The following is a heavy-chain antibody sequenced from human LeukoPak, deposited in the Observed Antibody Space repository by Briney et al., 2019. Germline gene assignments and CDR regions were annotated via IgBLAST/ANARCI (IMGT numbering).Heavy chain of an antibody. J-gene: IGHJ3*02. CDR3: AKDRREFLDAFDI. CDR2: IRYDGSNK. V-gene: IGHV3-30*02. Sequence: GGSLRLSCAASGFTFSSYAMHWVRQAPGKGLEWVAFIRYDGSNKYYADSVKGRFTISRDNSKNTLYLQMNSLRAEDTAVYYCAKDRREFLDAFDIWGQGTMVTVSS. CDR1: GFTFSSYA. D-gene: IGHD3-10*01.